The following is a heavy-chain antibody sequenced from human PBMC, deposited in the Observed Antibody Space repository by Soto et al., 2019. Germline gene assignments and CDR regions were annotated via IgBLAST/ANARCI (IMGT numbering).Heavy chain of an antibody. CDR1: GGSFSGYY. CDR3: ASLMITFGGVIARDY. CDR2: INHSGST. Sequence: SETLSLTCAVYGGSFSGYYWSWIRQPPGKGLEWIGEINHSGSTNYNPSLKSRVTISVDTSKNQFSLKLSSVTAADTAVYYCASLMITFGGVIARDYWGQGTLVTVSS. D-gene: IGHD3-16*02. V-gene: IGHV4-34*01. J-gene: IGHJ4*02.